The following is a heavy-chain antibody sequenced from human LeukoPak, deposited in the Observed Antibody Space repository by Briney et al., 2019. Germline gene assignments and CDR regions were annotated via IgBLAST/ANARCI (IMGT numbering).Heavy chain of an antibody. J-gene: IGHJ4*02. D-gene: IGHD3-10*01. CDR3: ARTRYYYNSRSYGAPYYFDY. CDR2: IYYSGGT. V-gene: IGHV4-39*01. Sequence: SETLSPTCPVSGGSLSSNSYYWGWVRPPPRKGPEGVGGIYYSGGTYYNPSLKSRVTISVDTSKNQFSLKLSSVTAADTAVYYCARTRYYYNSRSYGAPYYFDYWGQGTLVTVSS. CDR1: GGSLSSNSYY.